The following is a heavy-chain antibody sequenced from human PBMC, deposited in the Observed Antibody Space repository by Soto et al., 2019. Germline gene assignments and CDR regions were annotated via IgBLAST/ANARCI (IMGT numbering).Heavy chain of an antibody. V-gene: IGHV1-3*01. J-gene: IGHJ6*03. CDR3: ARGHLAVVPVASWFYYMDV. CDR2: INAGNGNT. Sequence: QVQLVQSGAEVEKPGASVKVSCKASGYIFTNYAVHWVRQAPGQRLEWMGWINAGNGNTRFSQNLQGRVTITRDTSARTVYMELSSLRSEDTAVYYCARGHLAVVPVASWFYYMDVWGKGTTVTVSS. CDR1: GYIFTNYA. D-gene: IGHD2-2*01.